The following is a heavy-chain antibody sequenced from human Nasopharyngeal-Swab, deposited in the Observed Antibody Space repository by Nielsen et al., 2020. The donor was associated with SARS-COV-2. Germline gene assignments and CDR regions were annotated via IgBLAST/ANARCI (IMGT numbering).Heavy chain of an antibody. J-gene: IGHJ6*02. V-gene: IGHV1-8*01. D-gene: IGHD2-21*02. CDR1: GYTFTSYD. CDR2: MNPNSGNT. Sequence: ASVKVSCKASGYTFTSYDINWVRQATGQGLEWMGWMNPNSGNTGYAQKFQGRVTMTRNTSISTAYMELSSLGSEDTAVYYCARGAGDSYYYYYYGMDVWGQGTTVTVSS. CDR3: ARGAGDSYYYYYYGMDV.